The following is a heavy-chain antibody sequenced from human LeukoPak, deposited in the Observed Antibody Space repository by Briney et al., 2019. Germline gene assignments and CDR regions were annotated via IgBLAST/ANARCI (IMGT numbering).Heavy chain of an antibody. CDR3: ARGYSGYDPFDY. Sequence: GGSLRLSCAASGFTVSSNYMSWVRQAPGKGLEWVSVIYSGGSTYYADSVKGRFTISRDNSKNTLYLQMNSLRAEDTAVYYCARGYSGYDPFDYWGQGTLVTVSS. CDR2: IYSGGST. CDR1: GFTVSSNY. V-gene: IGHV3-53*01. J-gene: IGHJ4*02. D-gene: IGHD5-12*01.